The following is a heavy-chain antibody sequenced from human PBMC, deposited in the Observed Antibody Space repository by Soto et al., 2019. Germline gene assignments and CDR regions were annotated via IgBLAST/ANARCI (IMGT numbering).Heavy chain of an antibody. V-gene: IGHV4-39*01. CDR2: IYYSGST. CDR1: GGSISSYY. J-gene: IGHJ6*02. D-gene: IGHD2-2*01. CDR3: ARLHGYCISSSCHGHYAMDV. Sequence: PSETLSLTCPVSGGSISSYYLSWIRQPPGKGLEWIGSIYYSGSTYYNPSLNSRVTVSVDTSKNQFSLKVTSVTAADTAVYYCARLHGYCISSSCHGHYAMDVWGQGTTVTVSS.